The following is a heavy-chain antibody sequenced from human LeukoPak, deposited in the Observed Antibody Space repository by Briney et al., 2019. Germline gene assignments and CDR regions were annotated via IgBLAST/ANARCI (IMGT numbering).Heavy chain of an antibody. Sequence: GGSLRLSCVASEFIFSDYRMSWVRQAPGKGLEWVANIKQGGREEKYVGSVKGRFAISRDDAKSTLYLQMDSLSGADTAVYYCARDNGGWFDSWGRGTLATVSS. D-gene: IGHD3-10*01. CDR2: IKQGGREE. J-gene: IGHJ5*01. V-gene: IGHV3-7*03. CDR3: ARDNGGWFDS. CDR1: EFIFSDYR.